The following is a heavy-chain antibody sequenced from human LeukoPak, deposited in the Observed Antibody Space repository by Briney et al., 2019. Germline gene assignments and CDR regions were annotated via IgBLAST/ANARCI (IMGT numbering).Heavy chain of an antibody. V-gene: IGHV1-18*01. J-gene: IGHJ4*02. CDR2: ISAYNGNT. D-gene: IGHD2-2*01. Sequence: GASVKVSCKASGYTFTSYGISWVRQAPGQGLEWMGWISAYNGNTNYAQKLQGRVTMTTDASTSTAYMELRSLRSDDTAVYYCARDRRGVVVPAAMDYYFDYWGQGTLVTVSS. CDR1: GYTFTSYG. CDR3: ARDRRGVVVPAAMDYYFDY.